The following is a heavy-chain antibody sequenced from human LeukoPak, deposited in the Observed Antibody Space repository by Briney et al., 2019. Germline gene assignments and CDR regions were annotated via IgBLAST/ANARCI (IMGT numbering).Heavy chain of an antibody. CDR2: ISSSSSYI. Sequence: GGSLRLSCAASGFTFSSYSMNWVRQAPGKGLEWVSSISSSSSYIYYADSVKGRFTISRDNAKNLLYLQMNSLRAEDTAVHYCARDSSSHPFDYWGQGTLVTVSS. V-gene: IGHV3-21*01. D-gene: IGHD6-6*01. J-gene: IGHJ4*02. CDR3: ARDSSSHPFDY. CDR1: GFTFSSYS.